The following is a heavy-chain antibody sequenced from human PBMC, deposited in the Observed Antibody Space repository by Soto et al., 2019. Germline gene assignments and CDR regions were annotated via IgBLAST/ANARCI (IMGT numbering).Heavy chain of an antibody. Sequence: SETLSLTCTVSGGSISSYYWSWIRQPPGKGLEWIGYIYYSGSTNYNPSLKSRVTISVDTSKNQFSLKLSSVTAADTAVYYCARLHYQGVRGVIYYYGMDVWCQGTTVT. D-gene: IGHD3-10*01. V-gene: IGHV4-59*08. CDR2: IYYSGST. CDR1: GGSISSYY. CDR3: ARLHYQGVRGVIYYYGMDV. J-gene: IGHJ6*02.